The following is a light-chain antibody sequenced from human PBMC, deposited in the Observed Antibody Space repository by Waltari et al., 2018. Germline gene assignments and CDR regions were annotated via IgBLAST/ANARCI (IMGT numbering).Light chain of an antibody. CDR1: QNVFYNSNNKDY. V-gene: IGKV4-1*01. Sequence: DIGMTQSRDSLAVSMGERDTINCKSSQNVFYNSNNKDYLAWYQQRPGQPPKLLISCASTRESGVPDRFSGSWSGTDFTLTISSLQAEDVAVYYCQQYYNNPLTFGGGTKVEI. CDR3: QQYYNNPLT. J-gene: IGKJ4*01. CDR2: CAS.